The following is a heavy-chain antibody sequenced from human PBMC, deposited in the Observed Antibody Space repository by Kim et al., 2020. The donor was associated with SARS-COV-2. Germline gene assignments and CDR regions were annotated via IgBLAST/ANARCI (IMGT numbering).Heavy chain of an antibody. CDR2: IYYSGST. CDR1: GGSISSSSYY. D-gene: IGHD3-22*01. Sequence: SETLSLTCTVSGGSISSSSYYWGWIRQPPGKGLEWIGSIYYSGSTYYNPSLKSRVTISVDTSKNQFSLKLSSVTAADTAVYYCARGYYDSSGYYYRSRARGSSIGWFDPWGQGTLVTVSS. CDR3: ARGYYDSSGYYYRSRARGSSIGWFDP. J-gene: IGHJ5*02. V-gene: IGHV4-39*01.